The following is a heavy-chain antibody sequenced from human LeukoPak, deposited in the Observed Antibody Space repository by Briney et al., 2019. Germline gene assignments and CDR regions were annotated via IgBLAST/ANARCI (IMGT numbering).Heavy chain of an antibody. V-gene: IGHV4-61*02. CDR1: GGSISSGSYY. D-gene: IGHD3-22*01. CDR2: IYTSGST. CDR3: ARGPYSYDSSGAFDI. Sequence: SQTLSLTCTVSGGSISSGSYYWSWIRQPAGKGLEWIGRIYTSGSTNYNPSLKSRVTISVDTSKNQFSLKLSSVTAADTAVYFCARGPYSYDSSGAFDIWGQGTMVTVSS. J-gene: IGHJ3*02.